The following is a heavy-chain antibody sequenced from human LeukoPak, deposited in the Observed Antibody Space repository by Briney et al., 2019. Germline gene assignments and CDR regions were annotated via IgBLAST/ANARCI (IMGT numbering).Heavy chain of an antibody. D-gene: IGHD5-24*01. V-gene: IGHV3-23*01. CDR3: AKHHFYNHNAGMDV. CDR1: GFTFSSYN. CDR2: LSGSDLRT. Sequence: PGGSLRLSCAASGFTFSSYNMSWVRQAPGKGLEWVSGLSGSDLRTYYAESVKGRFTISRDNSKNTLFLQMNSLRAEDTAIYCAKHHFYNHNAGMDVWGQGTTVTVSS. J-gene: IGHJ6*02.